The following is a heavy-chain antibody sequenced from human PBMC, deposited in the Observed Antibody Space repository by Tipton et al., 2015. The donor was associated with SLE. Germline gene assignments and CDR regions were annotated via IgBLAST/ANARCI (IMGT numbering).Heavy chain of an antibody. CDR1: GGSLSGYY. V-gene: IGHV4-34*01. D-gene: IGHD1-1*01. J-gene: IGHJ4*02. CDR3: ARGILEPGDY. CDR2: INLLGAT. Sequence: AGLVKPSETLSLTCAVYGGSLSGYYWSWIRHSPGKGLEWIGQINLLGATDYNPSLKSRVTISVDTSKNQFSLKLSSVTAADTAVYYCARGILEPGDYWGQGTLVTVSS.